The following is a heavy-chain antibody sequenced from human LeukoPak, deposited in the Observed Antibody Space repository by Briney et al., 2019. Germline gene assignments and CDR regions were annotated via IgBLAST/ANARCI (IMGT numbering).Heavy chain of an antibody. CDR2: IYYSGST. V-gene: IGHV4-59*01. CDR3: ARAGKPPYYFDY. Sequence: SETLSLTCTVSTASMRSYYWSWIRQPPGKGLEWIGYIYYSGSTNYNPSLKSRVTISVDTSKNQFSLKLSSVTAADTAVYYCARAGKPPYYFDYWGQGTLVTVSS. J-gene: IGHJ4*02. CDR1: TASMRSYY.